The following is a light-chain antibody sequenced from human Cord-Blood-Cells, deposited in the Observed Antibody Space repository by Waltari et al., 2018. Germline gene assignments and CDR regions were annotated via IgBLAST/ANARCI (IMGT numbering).Light chain of an antibody. CDR3: QQYNSYHS. CDR2: KAS. V-gene: IGKV1-5*03. CDR1: QSISSW. Sequence: DIQTTLSPFTPSPSVGERVPITCRASQSISSWLAWYQQKPGKAPKLLIYKASSLESGVPSRFSGSGSGTEFTLTISSLQPDDFATYYCQQYNSYHSFGQGTKLEIK. J-gene: IGKJ2*03.